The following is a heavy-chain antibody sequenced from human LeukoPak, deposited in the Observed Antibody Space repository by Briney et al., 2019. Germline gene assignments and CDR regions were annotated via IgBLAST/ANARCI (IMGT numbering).Heavy chain of an antibody. CDR1: GGSISSSSYY. D-gene: IGHD2-15*01. V-gene: IGHV4-39*07. J-gene: IGHJ4*02. Sequence: SETLSLTCTVSGGSISSSSYYWGWVRQPPGKGLEWIGSIYYSGSTYYNPSLKSRVTISIDKSNDQFSLNLNSVTAADTAVYYCARNGWYSLNSWGQGTLVTVSS. CDR3: ARNGWYSLNS. CDR2: IYYSGST.